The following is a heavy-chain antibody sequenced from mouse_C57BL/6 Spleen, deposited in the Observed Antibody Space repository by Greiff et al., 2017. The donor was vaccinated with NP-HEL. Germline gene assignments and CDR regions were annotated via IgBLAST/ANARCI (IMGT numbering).Heavy chain of an antibody. V-gene: IGHV5-4*03. CDR1: GFTFSSYA. J-gene: IGHJ3*01. CDR3: ARGYYDYDGFAY. D-gene: IGHD2-4*01. Sequence: EVKLEESGGGLVKPGGSLKLSCAASGFTFSSYAMSWVRQTPEKRLEWVATLSDGGSYTYYPDNVKGRFTISRDNAKNNLYLQMSHLKSEDTAMYYCARGYYDYDGFAYWGQGTLVTVSA. CDR2: LSDGGSYT.